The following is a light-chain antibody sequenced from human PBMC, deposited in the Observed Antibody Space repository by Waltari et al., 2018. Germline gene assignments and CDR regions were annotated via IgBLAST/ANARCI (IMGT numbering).Light chain of an antibody. J-gene: IGKJ1*01. CDR1: QSVGSN. CDR3: QQYYNWPRT. CDR2: RAS. Sequence: EIVMTQSPGTLFASPGERVILSCRASQSVGSNLAWYQQKPGQAPRLLIYRASTMATDIPGTFSGSGSGTGFTLTISSLQSEDFALYYCQQYYNWPRTFGQGTKVEIK. V-gene: IGKV3-15*01.